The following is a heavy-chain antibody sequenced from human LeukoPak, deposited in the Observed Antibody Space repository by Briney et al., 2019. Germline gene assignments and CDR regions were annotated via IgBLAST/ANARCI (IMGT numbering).Heavy chain of an antibody. CDR2: ISYDGSNK. J-gene: IGHJ4*02. CDR3: QTTTAPGVRLGELSFDY. CDR1: GFTFSSYA. Sequence: PGGSLRLSCAASGFTFSSYAMHWVRQAPGKGLEWVAVISYDGSNKYYADSVKGRFTISRDNSKNTLYLQMNSLRAEDTAVYYCQTTTAPGVRLGELSFDYWGQGTLVTVSS. D-gene: IGHD3-16*02. V-gene: IGHV3-30-3*01.